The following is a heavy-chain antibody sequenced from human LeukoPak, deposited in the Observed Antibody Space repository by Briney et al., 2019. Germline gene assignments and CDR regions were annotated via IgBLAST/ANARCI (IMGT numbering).Heavy chain of an antibody. J-gene: IGHJ4*02. CDR1: GYTFTSYY. Sequence: ASVKVSCKASGYTFTSYYMHWVRQAPGQGLEWMGWINPNSGGTNYAQKFQGRVTMTRDKSISTAYMELSRLRSDDTAVYYCARKPLEDYYDSSGYYSHFDYWGQGTLVTVSS. CDR2: INPNSGGT. D-gene: IGHD3-22*01. V-gene: IGHV1-2*02. CDR3: ARKPLEDYYDSSGYYSHFDY.